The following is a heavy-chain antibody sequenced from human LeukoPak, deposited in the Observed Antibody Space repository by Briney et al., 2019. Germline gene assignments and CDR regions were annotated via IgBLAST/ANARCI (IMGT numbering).Heavy chain of an antibody. CDR1: GFTFSSYA. V-gene: IGHV3-23*01. CDR2: IGGSGGST. D-gene: IGHD1-26*01. CDR3: AKRPSVVGAINY. Sequence: GGSLRLSCAASGFTFSSYAMSWVRQAQGKGREWVSAIGGSGGSTYYADSVKGRFTISRDNSKNTLYLQMNSLRAEDTAVYYCAKRPSVVGAINYWGQGTLVTVSS. J-gene: IGHJ4*02.